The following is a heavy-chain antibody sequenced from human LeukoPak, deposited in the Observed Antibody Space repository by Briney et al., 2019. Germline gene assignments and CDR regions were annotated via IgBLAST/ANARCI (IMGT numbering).Heavy chain of an antibody. J-gene: IGHJ5*02. Sequence: GGSLRLSCAASGFTFSSYGMHWVRKAPGKGLEWVTGISYDGSNKHYSDSVKGRLTISRDNSKNTLDLQMNSLTAEDTAVYYCARWNSNWFDPWGQGTLVTVSS. CDR1: GFTFSSYG. CDR2: ISYDGSNK. V-gene: IGHV3-33*05. D-gene: IGHD1-7*01. CDR3: ARWNSNWFDP.